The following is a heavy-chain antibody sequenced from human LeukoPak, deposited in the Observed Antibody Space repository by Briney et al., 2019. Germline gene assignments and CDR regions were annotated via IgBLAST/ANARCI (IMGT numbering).Heavy chain of an antibody. J-gene: IGHJ6*03. CDR2: ISTTGGTT. Sequence: GGSLRLSCAASGLTFSSYGMSWVRQAPGRGLEWVSAISTTGGTTYYADSVRGRFTISRDNSKNTLYLQMNSLRAEDTAVYYCAKLGAGGYYYMDVWGKGTTVTISS. V-gene: IGHV3-23*01. D-gene: IGHD3-16*01. CDR3: AKLGAGGYYYMDV. CDR1: GLTFSSYG.